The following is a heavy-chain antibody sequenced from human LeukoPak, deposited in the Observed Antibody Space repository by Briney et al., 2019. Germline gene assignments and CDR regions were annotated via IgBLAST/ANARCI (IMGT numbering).Heavy chain of an antibody. Sequence: PGGSLRLSCAASGFTFSSYWMSWVRQAPGKGLEWGANIKQDGSEKYYVDSVKGRFTISRDNAKNSLYLQMNSLRAEDTAVYYCARGDSSSWYGYYYYYYGMDVWGQGTTVTVSS. J-gene: IGHJ6*02. CDR1: GFTFSSYW. CDR2: IKQDGSEK. D-gene: IGHD6-13*01. V-gene: IGHV3-7*05. CDR3: ARGDSSSWYGYYYYYYGMDV.